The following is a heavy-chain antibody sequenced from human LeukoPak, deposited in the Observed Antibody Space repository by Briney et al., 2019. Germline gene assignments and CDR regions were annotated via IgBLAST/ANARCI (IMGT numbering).Heavy chain of an antibody. V-gene: IGHV3-48*02. J-gene: IGHJ4*02. CDR3: ARDHQWSFDS. D-gene: IGHD2-15*01. Sequence: GGSLRLSCAASGFTFSTYTMNWVRQAPGKGLEWISYIGWSDSAIFYADSVKVRFTISRDSAKNSLFLQMNSLSDEDTAVYYCARDHQWSFDSWGQGTLVTVSS. CDR2: IGWSDSAI. CDR1: GFTFSTYT.